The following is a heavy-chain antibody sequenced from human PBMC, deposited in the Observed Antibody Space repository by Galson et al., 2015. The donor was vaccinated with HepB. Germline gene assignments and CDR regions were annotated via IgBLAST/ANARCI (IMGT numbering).Heavy chain of an antibody. J-gene: IGHJ6*03. CDR3: ARGFQHGSVYYYYYMDV. CDR1: GGSISSDNYY. V-gene: IGHV4-61*02. D-gene: IGHD6-25*01. Sequence: TLSLTCTVSGGSISSDNYYWSWIRQPAGKGLEWIGRIYTSGSTNYNPSLMRRVTMSVDTSKKQFSLKLSSVTAADTAVYYCARGFQHGSVYYYYYMDVWGKGTTVTVSS. CDR2: IYTSGST.